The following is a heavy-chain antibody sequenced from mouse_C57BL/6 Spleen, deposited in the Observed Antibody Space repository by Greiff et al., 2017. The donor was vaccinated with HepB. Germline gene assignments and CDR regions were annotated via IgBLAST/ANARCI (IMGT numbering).Heavy chain of an antibody. CDR1: GYTFTSYW. V-gene: IGHV1-64*01. CDR2: IHPNSGST. CDR3: AYYYGSKEY. Sequence: QVQLQQPGAELVKPGASVKLSCKASGYTFTSYWMHWVKQRPGQGLEWIGMIHPNSGSTNYNEKFKSKATLTVDKSSSTAYMQLSSLTSEDSAVYYCAYYYGSKEYWGQGTTLTVSS. D-gene: IGHD1-1*01. J-gene: IGHJ2*01.